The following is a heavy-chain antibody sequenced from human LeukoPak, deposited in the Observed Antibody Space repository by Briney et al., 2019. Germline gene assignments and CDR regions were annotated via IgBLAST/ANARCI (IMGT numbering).Heavy chain of an antibody. D-gene: IGHD3-10*02. CDR2: ISSSGNT. V-gene: IGHV3-23*01. Sequence: GGSLRLSCEASGFTFGRSAMTWVRQTPGKGLEWFSSISSSGNTYYADSVKGRFTISRDNSKNLVNLQMNSLRAEDTAIYYCVKGRMLEDGLDSWGQGSLVTVSS. J-gene: IGHJ4*02. CDR1: GFTFGRSA. CDR3: VKGRMLEDGLDS.